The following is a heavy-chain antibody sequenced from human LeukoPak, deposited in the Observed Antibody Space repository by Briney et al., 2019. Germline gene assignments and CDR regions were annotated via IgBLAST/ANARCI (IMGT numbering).Heavy chain of an antibody. J-gene: IGHJ4*02. Sequence: GGSLRLSCAASGFTFSSYWMSWVRQAPGKGLEWVANIKQYGSEKYYVDSVKGRFTISRDNAKNSLYLQMNSLRAEDTAAYYCARDNMRDGGIAAAGTDYWGQGTLVTVSS. CDR1: GFTFSSYW. V-gene: IGHV3-7*01. CDR2: IKQYGSEK. D-gene: IGHD6-13*01. CDR3: ARDNMRDGGIAAAGTDY.